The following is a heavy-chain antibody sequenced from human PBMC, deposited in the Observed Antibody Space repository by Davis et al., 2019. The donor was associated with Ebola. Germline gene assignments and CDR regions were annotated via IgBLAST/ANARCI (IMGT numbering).Heavy chain of an antibody. CDR1: GGSISSYY. Sequence: SETLSLTCTVSGGSISSYYWSWIRQPPGEDLEWIGHISYSGSTYYNPPLKSRVTISLDTSRNQFSLKLSSVTAADTAVYYCARVNQVGRTGRWFDSWGQGTLVTVSS. J-gene: IGHJ5*01. CDR2: ISYSGST. V-gene: IGHV4-30-4*01. CDR3: ARVNQVGRTGRWFDS. D-gene: IGHD1-1*01.